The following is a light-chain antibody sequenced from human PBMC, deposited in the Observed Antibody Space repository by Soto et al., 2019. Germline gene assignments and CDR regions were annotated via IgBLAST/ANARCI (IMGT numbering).Light chain of an antibody. V-gene: IGKV3-20*01. J-gene: IGKJ1*01. Sequence: EIVLTQSPGTLSLSPGERATLSCRASQSVSRNYLAWYQQKPDHGPRLLIYATSSRATGIPDRFSGSGSGTDFTLSINGLEPEDFAVYHCQQYGTSPWTFGQGTKVEIK. CDR1: QSVSRNY. CDR2: ATS. CDR3: QQYGTSPWT.